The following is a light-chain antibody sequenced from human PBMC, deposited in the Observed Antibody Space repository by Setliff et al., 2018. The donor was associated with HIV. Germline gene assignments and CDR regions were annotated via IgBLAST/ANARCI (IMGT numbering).Light chain of an antibody. CDR1: NSDVGGYNF. Sequence: QSALAQPRSVSGSPGQSVTISCTGTNSDVGGYNFVSWYQHHPGKAPKLLIYDVSKRPSGVPDRFSGSKSGNTASLTISGLQAEDEADYYCCSYTVSYTVFGTGTRSPS. CDR3: CSYTVSYTV. V-gene: IGLV2-11*01. CDR2: DVS. J-gene: IGLJ1*01.